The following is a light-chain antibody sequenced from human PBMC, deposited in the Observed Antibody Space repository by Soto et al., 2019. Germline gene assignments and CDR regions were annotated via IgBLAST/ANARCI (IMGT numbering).Light chain of an antibody. CDR1: SSDVGGYNY. CDR2: DVS. V-gene: IGLV2-11*01. CDR3: CSYVGTNTSYV. Sequence: QSVLTQPRXVSGSPGQSVTISCTGTSSDVGGYNYVSWYQQHPGKAPKVMIYDVSKRPSGGPDRFSGSKSGNTASLTISGLQAEDEADYYCCSYVGTNTSYVFGTGTKVTVL. J-gene: IGLJ1*01.